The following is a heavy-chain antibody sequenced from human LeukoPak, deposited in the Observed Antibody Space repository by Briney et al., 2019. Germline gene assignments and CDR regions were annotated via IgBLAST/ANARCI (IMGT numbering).Heavy chain of an antibody. J-gene: IGHJ5*02. D-gene: IGHD2-2*01. CDR3: ARDPCSSTSCSEKYNWFDP. CDR2: IIPIFGIA. Sequence: SVKVSCKASGGTFSSYAISWVRQAPGQGLEWMGRIIPIFGIANYAQKFQGRVTITADKSTSTAYMELSSLRSEDTAVYYCARDPCSSTSCSEKYNWFDPWGQGTLVTVSS. CDR1: GGTFSSYA. V-gene: IGHV1-69*04.